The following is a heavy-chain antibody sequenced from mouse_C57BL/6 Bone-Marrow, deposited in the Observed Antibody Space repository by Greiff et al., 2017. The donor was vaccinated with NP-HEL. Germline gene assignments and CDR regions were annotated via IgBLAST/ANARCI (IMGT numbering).Heavy chain of an antibody. CDR2: IYPRSGNT. Sequence: VKLMESGAELARPGASVKLSCKASGYTFTSYGISWVKQRTGQGLEWIGEIYPRSGNTYYNEKFKGKATLTADKSSSTAYMELRSLTSEDSAVYFCASSYDYHWYFDVWGTGTTVTVSS. J-gene: IGHJ1*03. D-gene: IGHD2-4*01. V-gene: IGHV1-81*01. CDR1: GYTFTSYG. CDR3: ASSYDYHWYFDV.